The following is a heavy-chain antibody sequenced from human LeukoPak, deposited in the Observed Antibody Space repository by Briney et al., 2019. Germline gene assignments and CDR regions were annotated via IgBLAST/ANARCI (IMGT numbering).Heavy chain of an antibody. J-gene: IGHJ4*02. Sequence: ASVKVSCKASGGTFSSYAISWVRQAPGQGLEWMGGIIPIFGTANYAQKFQGRVTITADESTSTAYMELSSLRSEDTAVYYCASGANYGDYLPVDYWGQGTLVTVSS. V-gene: IGHV1-69*13. D-gene: IGHD4-17*01. CDR2: IIPIFGTA. CDR3: ASGANYGDYLPVDY. CDR1: GGTFSSYA.